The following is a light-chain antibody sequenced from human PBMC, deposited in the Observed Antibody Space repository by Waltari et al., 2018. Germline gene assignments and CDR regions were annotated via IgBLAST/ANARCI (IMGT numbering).Light chain of an antibody. J-gene: IGKJ4*01. V-gene: IGKV3-15*01. Sequence: EIVMTQSPATLSLSPGERATLPCRASQSVGTTLAWYQQKPGQAPRLLIYGTSTRATGVPVRFSGSGSGTEFTLTIDSLQSEDFAVYYCQQYNKWPPLTFGGGTTVDIK. CDR1: QSVGTT. CDR2: GTS. CDR3: QQYNKWPPLT.